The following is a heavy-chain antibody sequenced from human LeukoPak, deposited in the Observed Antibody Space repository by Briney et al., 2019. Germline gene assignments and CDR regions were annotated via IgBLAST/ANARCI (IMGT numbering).Heavy chain of an antibody. CDR2: INPNGGGT. CDR3: ARAKRNYYGSGSYYKMGDAFDI. Sequence: ASVKVSCKASGYTFTGYYMHWVRQAPGQGLEWMGWINPNGGGTNYAQKFQGRVTMTRDTSISTAYMELSRLRSDDTAVYYCARAKRNYYGSGSYYKMGDAFDIWGQGTMVTVSS. J-gene: IGHJ3*02. D-gene: IGHD3-10*01. V-gene: IGHV1-2*02. CDR1: GYTFTGYY.